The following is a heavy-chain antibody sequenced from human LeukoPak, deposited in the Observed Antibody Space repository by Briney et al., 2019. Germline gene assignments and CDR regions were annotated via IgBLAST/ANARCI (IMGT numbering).Heavy chain of an antibody. CDR3: ARGPDGDYSYNYFDY. Sequence: GGSLRLSCAASVFKFGEHGMNCVRQVPGKGLGWVSGIDWSGGHTGYGESVKVRFTISRDNAKSSLYLQMNSLRVEDTALYYCARGPDGDYSYNYFDYWGQGILVTVSS. CDR2: IDWSGGHT. CDR1: VFKFGEHG. D-gene: IGHD4-17*01. J-gene: IGHJ4*02. V-gene: IGHV3-20*04.